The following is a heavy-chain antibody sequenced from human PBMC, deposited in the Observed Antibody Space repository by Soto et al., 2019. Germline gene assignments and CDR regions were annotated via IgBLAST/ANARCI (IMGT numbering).Heavy chain of an antibody. CDR3: ARDFKAPNDAWAFDN. D-gene: IGHD3-16*01. J-gene: IGHJ4*02. V-gene: IGHV4-4*02. Sequence: SRSLSITCTVSGASIISSDWWNWVRQPPGKGLEWIGEISHSGTTIYNPSLEGRVTISVDVSKNHFSLNLTSVTAADTAVYFCARDFKAPNDAWAFDNWGQGTLVTVS. CDR1: GASIISSDW. CDR2: ISHSGTT.